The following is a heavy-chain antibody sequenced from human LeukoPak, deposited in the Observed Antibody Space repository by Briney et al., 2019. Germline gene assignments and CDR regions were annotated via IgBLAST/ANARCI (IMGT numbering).Heavy chain of an antibody. Sequence: ASVKVSCKAYGGTLTKNSVTWVRQAPGQGLEWMGGVIPILGSSKYARKFQGRVTITTDDSTNTAYMEMSGLMPEDTAIYYCASSMTVTSSSRVTYCHHYMAVWGRGTTVIVSS. CDR3: ASSMTVTSSSRVTYCHHYMAV. V-gene: IGHV1-69*16. CDR2: VIPILGSS. J-gene: IGHJ6*03. CDR1: GGTLTKNS. D-gene: IGHD2-21*02.